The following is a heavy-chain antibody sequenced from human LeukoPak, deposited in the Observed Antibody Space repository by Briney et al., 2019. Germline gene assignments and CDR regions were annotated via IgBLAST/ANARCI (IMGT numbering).Heavy chain of an antibody. CDR2: IYSGGST. CDR3: AYSSSWSDFDY. J-gene: IGHJ4*02. CDR1: GFTVSINY. Sequence: PGGSLRLSCAASGFTVSINYMSWVRQAPGKGLEWVSVIYSGGSTYYADPVKGRFTISRDNSKNTLYLQMNSLRAEDTAVYYCAYSSSWSDFDYWGQGTLVTVSS. D-gene: IGHD6-13*01. V-gene: IGHV3-53*01.